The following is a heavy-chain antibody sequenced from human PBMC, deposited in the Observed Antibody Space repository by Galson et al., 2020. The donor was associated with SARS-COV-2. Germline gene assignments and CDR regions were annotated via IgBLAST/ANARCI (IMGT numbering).Heavy chain of an antibody. CDR3: AKGYSPDY. CDR1: GFTFTSYA. D-gene: IGHD6-13*01. CDR2: ISGSGGST. Sequence: GESLKISCAASGFTFTSYAMSWVRQAPGKGMESVSAISGSGGSTYYADSVKGRFTISRDNSKNTLYLQMNSLRAEDTAVYYCAKGYSPDYWGQGTLVTVSS. J-gene: IGHJ4*02. V-gene: IGHV3-23*01.